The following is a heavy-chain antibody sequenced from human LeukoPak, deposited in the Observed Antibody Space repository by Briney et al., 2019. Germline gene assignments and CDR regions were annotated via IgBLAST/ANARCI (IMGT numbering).Heavy chain of an antibody. J-gene: IGHJ6*02. CDR2: IYSGGST. V-gene: IGHV3-53*01. CDR3: ARGRHDYGDYGMDV. CDR1: GFTVSSNY. Sequence: GGSLRLSCAASGFTVSSNYMSWVRQAPGKGLEWVSVIYSGGSTYYADSVKGRFTISRDNSKNTLYLQMNSLRAEDTAVYYCARGRHDYGDYGMDVWGQGTTVTVSS. D-gene: IGHD4-17*01.